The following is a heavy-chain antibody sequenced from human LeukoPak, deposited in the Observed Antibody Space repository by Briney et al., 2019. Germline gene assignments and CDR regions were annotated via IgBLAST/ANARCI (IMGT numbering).Heavy chain of an antibody. V-gene: IGHV3-33*01. CDR1: GFTFRSYG. CDR2: IWFDGSNK. D-gene: IGHD1-14*01. CDR3: AREGGTYPYNFDY. Sequence: GGSLRLSCAASGFTFRSYGMHWVRQSPGKGLEWVALIWFDGSNKYYAESVKGRFTISRDNSMNTLYLQMNSLRAEDTAVYYCAREGGTYPYNFDYWGRGTLVTVSS. J-gene: IGHJ4*02.